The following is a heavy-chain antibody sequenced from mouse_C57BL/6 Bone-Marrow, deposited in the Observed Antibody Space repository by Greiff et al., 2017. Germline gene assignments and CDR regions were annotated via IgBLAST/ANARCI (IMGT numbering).Heavy chain of an antibody. CDR1: GFTFSDYG. CDR2: ISSGSSTI. J-gene: IGHJ2*01. V-gene: IGHV5-17*01. D-gene: IGHD2-2*01. CDR3: ARMATIAIDY. Sequence: EVQVVESGGGLVKPGGSLKLSCAASGFTFSDYGMHWVRQAPEKGLEWVAYISSGSSTIYYADTVKGRFTISRDNAKNTLFLQMTSLRSEETDMYYCARMATIAIDYWGQGTTLTVSS.